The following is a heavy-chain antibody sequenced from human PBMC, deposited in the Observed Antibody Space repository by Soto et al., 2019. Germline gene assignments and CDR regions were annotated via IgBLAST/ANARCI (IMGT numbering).Heavy chain of an antibody. D-gene: IGHD2-2*01. CDR3: ASGIGYCSSTSCYGAYYYYGMDV. V-gene: IGHV1-69*01. CDR2: IIPIFGTA. CDR1: GGTFSSYA. J-gene: IGHJ6*02. Sequence: QVQLVQSGAEVKKPGSSVKVSCKASGGTFSSYAISWVRQAPGQGLEWMGGIIPIFGTANYAQKFQARVTITADESTSTAYMELSSLRSEDTAVYYCASGIGYCSSTSCYGAYYYYGMDVWGQGTTVTVSS.